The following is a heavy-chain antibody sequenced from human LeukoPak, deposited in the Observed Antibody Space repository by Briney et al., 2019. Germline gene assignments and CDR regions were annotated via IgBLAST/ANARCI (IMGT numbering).Heavy chain of an antibody. CDR1: GFXFSSYW. CDR3: ARVVVGSPPRAFDI. D-gene: IGHD2-15*01. CDR2: INSDGSST. J-gene: IGHJ3*02. Sequence: GGSLRLSCAASGFXFSSYWIHWVRQAPGKGLVWVSRINSDGSSTSNADSVKGRFTISRDNAKNTLWLQMNSLRAEDTAVYYCARVVVGSPPRAFDIWGQGTMVTVSS. V-gene: IGHV3-74*01.